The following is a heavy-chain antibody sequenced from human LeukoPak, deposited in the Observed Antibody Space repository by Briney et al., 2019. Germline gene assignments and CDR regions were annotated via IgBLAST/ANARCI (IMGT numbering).Heavy chain of an antibody. D-gene: IGHD3-16*01. Sequence: SGGSLRLSCAASGFTFGVYYMTWIRQAPGRGLEPLSFISPTGDIIKYVDSVKGRFTTSRDNAKSSMYLEMNSLRAEDTAVYYCAREHWAAPDHWGQGTLVTVSP. V-gene: IGHV3-11*01. CDR2: ISPTGDII. J-gene: IGHJ4*02. CDR1: GFTFGVYY. CDR3: AREHWAAPDH.